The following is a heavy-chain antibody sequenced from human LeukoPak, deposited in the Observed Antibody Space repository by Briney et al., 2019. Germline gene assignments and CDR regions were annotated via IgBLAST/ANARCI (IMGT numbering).Heavy chain of an antibody. J-gene: IGHJ4*02. Sequence: ASVTVSCKASGYTFTSYYMHWVRQAPGQGLEWMGIINPSGGSTSYAQKFQGRVTMTRDMSTSTVYMELSSLRSEDTAVYYCARPGGGYSYGSGFDYWGQGTLVTVSS. D-gene: IGHD5-18*01. V-gene: IGHV1-46*01. CDR1: GYTFTSYY. CDR2: INPSGGST. CDR3: ARPGGGYSYGSGFDY.